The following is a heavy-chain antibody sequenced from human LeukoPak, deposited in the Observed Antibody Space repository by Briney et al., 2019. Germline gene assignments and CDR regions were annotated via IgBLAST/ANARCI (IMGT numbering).Heavy chain of an antibody. V-gene: IGHV3-48*03. J-gene: IGHJ4*02. CDR3: ATVYGSGSHCDY. CDR1: GFTFSSYE. CDR2: ISSSGSTI. Sequence: SGGSLRLSCAASGFTFSSYEMNWLRQATGKGLEGVSHISSSGSTIYYADSVKGRFTISRDNAKNSLYLQMNSLRAEDTAVYYCATVYGSGSHCDYWGQGTLVTVSS. D-gene: IGHD3-10*01.